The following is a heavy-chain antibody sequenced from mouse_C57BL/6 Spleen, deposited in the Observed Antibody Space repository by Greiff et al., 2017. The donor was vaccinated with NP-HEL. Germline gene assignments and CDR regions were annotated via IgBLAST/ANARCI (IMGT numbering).Heavy chain of an antibody. CDR1: GYTFTDYY. J-gene: IGHJ4*01. CDR3: ARQGPAMDY. Sequence: QVHVKQSGAELVRPGASVKLSCKASGYTFTDYYINWVKQRPGQGLEWIARIYPGSGNTYYNEKFKGKATLTAEKSSSTAYMQLSSLTSEDSAVYFCARQGPAMDYWGQGTSVTVSS. V-gene: IGHV1-76*01. CDR2: IYPGSGNT.